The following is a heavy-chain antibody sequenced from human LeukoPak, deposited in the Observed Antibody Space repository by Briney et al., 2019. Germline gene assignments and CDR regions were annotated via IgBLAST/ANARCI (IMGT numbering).Heavy chain of an antibody. D-gene: IGHD2-8*01. CDR3: ARDGRDEGVYYYYYMDV. J-gene: IGHJ6*03. Sequence: GASVKVSCKVSGYTLTELSMHWVRQAPGKGLDWMGGFDPEDGETIYAQKFQGRVTMTEDTSTDTAYMELSSLRSDDTAVYYCARDGRDEGVYYYYYMDVWGKETTVTVSS. CDR2: FDPEDGET. V-gene: IGHV1-24*01. CDR1: GYTLTELS.